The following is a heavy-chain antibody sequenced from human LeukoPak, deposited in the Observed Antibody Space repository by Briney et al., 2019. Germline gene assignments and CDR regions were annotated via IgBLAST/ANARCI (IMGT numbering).Heavy chain of an antibody. CDR3: ARGGTMYYGSGNFDY. D-gene: IGHD3-10*01. Sequence: GGSLRLSCAASGFTFSTYAMSWVRQAPGKGLEWVSAISGSGSSTYYADSVKGRFTISRDNSKNTLYLQMNSLRADDTAVYYCARGGTMYYGSGNFDYWGQGTLVTVSS. CDR1: GFTFSTYA. V-gene: IGHV3-23*01. CDR2: ISGSGSST. J-gene: IGHJ4*02.